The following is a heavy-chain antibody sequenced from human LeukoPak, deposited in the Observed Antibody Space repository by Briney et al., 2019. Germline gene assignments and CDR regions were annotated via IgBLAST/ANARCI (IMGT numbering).Heavy chain of an antibody. D-gene: IGHD5-12*01. V-gene: IGHV4-39*07. CDR3: ARVSDPWLDLGYYYYMDV. Sequence: PSETLSLTCTVSGGSISSSNYYWGWIRQPPGKGLEWIGSIYYSGSTYYNPPLKSRVTISVDTSKNQFSLKLSSVTAADTAVYYCARVSDPWLDLGYYYYMDVWGKGTTVTVSS. CDR1: GGSISSSNYY. CDR2: IYYSGST. J-gene: IGHJ6*03.